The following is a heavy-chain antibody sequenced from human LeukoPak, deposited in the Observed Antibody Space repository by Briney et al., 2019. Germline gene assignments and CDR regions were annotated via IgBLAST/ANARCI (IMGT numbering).Heavy chain of an antibody. CDR1: GFTFNTYS. D-gene: IGHD1-7*01. CDR3: ARDSEGGTIGGY. J-gene: IGHJ4*02. CDR2: ISSSSSYI. Sequence: GGSLRLSCAASGFTFNTYSLSWVRQAPGKGLEWVSSISSSSSYIYYADSVKGRFTISRDNAKKSLYLQMNSLRAEDTAVYYCARDSEGGTIGGYWGQGTLVTVSS. V-gene: IGHV3-21*01.